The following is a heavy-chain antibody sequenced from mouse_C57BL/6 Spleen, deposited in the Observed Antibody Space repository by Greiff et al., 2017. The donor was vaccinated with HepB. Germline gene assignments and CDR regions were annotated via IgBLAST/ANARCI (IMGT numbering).Heavy chain of an antibody. CDR1: GYTFTSYW. CDR2: IHPNSGST. V-gene: IGHV1-64*01. Sequence: QVQLKQPGAELVKPGASVKLSCKASGYTFTSYWMHWVKQRPGQGLEWIGMIHPNSGSTNYNEKFKSKATLTVDKSSSTAYMQLSSLTSEDSAVYYCARVTTVVAEDWYFDVWGTGTTVTVSS. J-gene: IGHJ1*03. D-gene: IGHD1-1*01. CDR3: ARVTTVVAEDWYFDV.